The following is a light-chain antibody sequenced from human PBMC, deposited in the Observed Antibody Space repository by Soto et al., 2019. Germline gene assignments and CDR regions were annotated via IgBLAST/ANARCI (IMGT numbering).Light chain of an antibody. J-gene: IGLJ2*01. CDR2: GNS. Sequence: QSVLTQPPSVSGAPGQWVTISRTGSSSNIGAGYDVHWYQQLPGTAPKLLIYGNSNRPSGVPDRFSGSKSGTSASLAITGHQAEDEADYCCQSYDSSLSGTYVVFGGGTKLTVL. CDR1: SSNIGAGYD. CDR3: QSYDSSLSGTYVV. V-gene: IGLV1-40*01.